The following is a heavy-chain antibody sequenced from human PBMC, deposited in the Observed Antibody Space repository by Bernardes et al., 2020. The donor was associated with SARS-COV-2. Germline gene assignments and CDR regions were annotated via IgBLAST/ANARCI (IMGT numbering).Heavy chain of an antibody. J-gene: IGHJ4*02. CDR2: IYWDGDE. CDR1: GFSLTTSGVG. Sequence: SGPTLVKPTQTLTLTCSFSGFSLTTSGVGVGWIRQPPGKALEWLALIYWDGDERYSPSLKSRLTITKDTSKNQVALTMTNMDPVDTATYYCAHTRLITMGRGVIRNPYYDYWGQGTLVTVSS. V-gene: IGHV2-5*02. CDR3: AHTRLITMGRGVIRNPYYDY. D-gene: IGHD3-10*01.